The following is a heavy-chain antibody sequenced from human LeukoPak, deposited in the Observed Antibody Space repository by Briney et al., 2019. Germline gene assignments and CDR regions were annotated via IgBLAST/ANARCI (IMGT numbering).Heavy chain of an antibody. CDR1: GGSVSSGSYY. V-gene: IGHV4-61*01. Sequence: ASETLSLTCTVSGGSVSSGSYYWSWIRQPPGKGLEWIGYIYYSGSTNYNPSLKSRVTISVDTPKNQFSLKLSSVTAADTAVYYCARDHCSSTSCYIDYWGQGTLVTVSS. D-gene: IGHD2-2*01. CDR3: ARDHCSSTSCYIDY. J-gene: IGHJ4*02. CDR2: IYYSGST.